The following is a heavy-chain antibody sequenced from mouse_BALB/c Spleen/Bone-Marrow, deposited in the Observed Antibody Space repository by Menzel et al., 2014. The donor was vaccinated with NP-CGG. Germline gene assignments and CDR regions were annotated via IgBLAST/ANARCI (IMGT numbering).Heavy chain of an antibody. D-gene: IGHD2-4*01. CDR2: IDPANGNT. CDR3: AGYDYYQAWFAY. Sequence: VQLQQPGAELVKPGASVKLSCTASGFNIKDTYMHWVKRRPEQGLEWIGRIDPANGNTKYDPKFQGKATITADTSSNTAYLQLSSLTSEDTAVYYCAGYDYYQAWFAYWGQGTLVTVSA. V-gene: IGHV14-3*02. CDR1: GFNIKDTY. J-gene: IGHJ3*01.